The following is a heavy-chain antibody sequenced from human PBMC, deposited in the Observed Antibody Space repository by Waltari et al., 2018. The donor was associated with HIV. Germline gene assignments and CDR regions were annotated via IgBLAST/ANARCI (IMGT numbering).Heavy chain of an antibody. CDR3: ARQRGSGLWYFDL. CDR1: GGSTSRNSYF. J-gene: IGHJ2*01. V-gene: IGHV4-39*01. Sequence: QSQLQESDPALVKPSETLSLTCTASGGSTSRNSYFWAWARQPPGKGLEWIGTIAHTGGTTYYNPSLKSRVIISVDTSKDQSSLKLSSMTATDTAVYYCARQRGSGLWYFDLWGRGTLVSVSS. CDR2: IAHTGGTT. D-gene: IGHD3-10*01.